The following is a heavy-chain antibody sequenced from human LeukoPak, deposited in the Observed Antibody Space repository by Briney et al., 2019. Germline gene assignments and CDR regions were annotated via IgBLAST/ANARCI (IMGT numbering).Heavy chain of an antibody. CDR1: GFTFSSYS. D-gene: IGHD6-19*01. V-gene: IGHV3-21*01. CDR2: ISSSSSYI. Sequence: GGSLRLSCAASGFTFSSYSMNWVRQAPGKGLEWVSSISSSSSYIYYADSVKGRFTISRDNAKNSLYPQMNSLRAEDTAVYYCAREYSSGWFDPWGQGTLVTVSS. CDR3: AREYSSGWFDP. J-gene: IGHJ5*02.